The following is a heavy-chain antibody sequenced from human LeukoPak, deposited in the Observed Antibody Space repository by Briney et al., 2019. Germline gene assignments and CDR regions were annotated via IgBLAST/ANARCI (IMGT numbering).Heavy chain of an antibody. Sequence: PGGSLRLSCAASGFTFSSYAMSWVRQAPGKGLEWVSAISGSGGSTYYADSVKGRFTISRDNSKNTLYLQMNSLRAEDTAVYYCAKQEGPTVTNSWYFDLWGRGTLVTVSS. CDR1: GFTFSSYA. J-gene: IGHJ2*01. D-gene: IGHD4-17*01. V-gene: IGHV3-23*01. CDR3: AKQEGPTVTNSWYFDL. CDR2: ISGSGGST.